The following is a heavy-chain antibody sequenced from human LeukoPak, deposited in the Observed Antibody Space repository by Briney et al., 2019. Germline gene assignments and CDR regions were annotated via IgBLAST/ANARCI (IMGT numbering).Heavy chain of an antibody. V-gene: IGHV4-34*01. CDR3: APIFGGYSDFDS. Sequence: SETLSLTCAVYGGSFSNYYLSWVRQPPGKGLEWIGEITHSGSTNYNPSLKSRVTISVDTSKSQFSLKLRSVAAADTAVYYCAPIFGGYSDFDSWGQGTLVTVSS. CDR1: GGSFSNYY. J-gene: IGHJ4*02. D-gene: IGHD5-12*01. CDR2: ITHSGST.